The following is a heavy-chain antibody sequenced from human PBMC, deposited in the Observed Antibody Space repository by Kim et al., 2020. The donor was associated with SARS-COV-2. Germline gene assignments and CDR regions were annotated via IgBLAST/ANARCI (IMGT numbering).Heavy chain of an antibody. CDR3: AGSGSYFMEYYYYGMDV. D-gene: IGHD3-10*01. CDR1: GFTFSSYS. CDR2: ISSSSSYI. Sequence: GGSLRLSCAASGFTFSSYSMNWVRQAPGKGLEWVSSISSSSSYIYYADSVKGRFTISRDNAKNSLYLQMNSLRAEDTAVYYCAGSGSYFMEYYYYGMDVWGQGTTVTVSS. J-gene: IGHJ6*02. V-gene: IGHV3-21*01.